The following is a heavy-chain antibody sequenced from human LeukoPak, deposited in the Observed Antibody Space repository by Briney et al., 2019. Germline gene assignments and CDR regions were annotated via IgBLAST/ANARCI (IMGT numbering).Heavy chain of an antibody. V-gene: IGHV3-30*03. D-gene: IGHD2-15*01. J-gene: IGHJ4*02. Sequence: GGSLRLSCAASGFTFSSYGMYWVRQAPGKGLEWVAVISYDGSKTYYADSVKGRFTISRDNSKNTLYLEMNSVRGEDTAVYYCGRDEIRLNILVVVDPDGFWGQGTLVTVSS. CDR1: GFTFSSYG. CDR2: ISYDGSKT. CDR3: GRDEIRLNILVVVDPDGF.